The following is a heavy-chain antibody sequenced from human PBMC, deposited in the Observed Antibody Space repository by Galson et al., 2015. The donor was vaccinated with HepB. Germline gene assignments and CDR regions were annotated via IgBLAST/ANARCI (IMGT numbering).Heavy chain of an antibody. Sequence: SLRLSCAASGFTFSSYAMHWVRQAPGKGLEWVAVISYDGSNKYYADSVKGRFTISRDNSKNTLYLQMNSLRAEDTAVYYCARKEGGSYSDAFDIWGQGTMVTVSS. CDR2: ISYDGSNK. CDR1: GFTFSSYA. CDR3: ARKEGGSYSDAFDI. V-gene: IGHV3-30-3*01. J-gene: IGHJ3*02. D-gene: IGHD1-26*01.